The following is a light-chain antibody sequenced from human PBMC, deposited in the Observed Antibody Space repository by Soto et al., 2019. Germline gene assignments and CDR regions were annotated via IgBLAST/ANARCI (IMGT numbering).Light chain of an antibody. V-gene: IGLV2-11*01. CDR2: GVD. Sequence: QSALTQPRSVSGSPGQSVTISCTGASSDVSDYNFVSWYQQYAGKAPKVIIYGVDKRSSGVPDRFSGSKSGNTASLTISGLQTEDEAEYFCCSFAGTYTIFGGGTKLTVL. CDR1: SSDVSDYNF. CDR3: CSFAGTYTI. J-gene: IGLJ2*01.